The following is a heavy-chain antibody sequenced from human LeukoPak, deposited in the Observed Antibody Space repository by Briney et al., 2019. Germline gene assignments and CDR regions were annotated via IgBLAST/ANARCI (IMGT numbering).Heavy chain of an antibody. Sequence: GGSLRLSCAASGFTFSSYAMSWVRQAPGKGLEWVSAISGSGGSTYYADSVKGRFTISRDNSKNTLYLQMNSLRAEDTAVYYCARVGGSGVAAAGKRGSNYYYYMDVWGKGTTVTVSS. CDR2: ISGSGGST. CDR1: GFTFSSYA. V-gene: IGHV3-23*01. J-gene: IGHJ6*03. CDR3: ARVGGSGVAAAGKRGSNYYYYMDV. D-gene: IGHD6-13*01.